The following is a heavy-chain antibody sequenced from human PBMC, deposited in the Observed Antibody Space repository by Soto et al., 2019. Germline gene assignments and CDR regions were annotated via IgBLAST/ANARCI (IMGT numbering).Heavy chain of an antibody. Sequence: GVPVKVSSKASGYAFTSYAISWVRQAPGQGLEWMGWISAYNGNTNYAQKLQGRVTMTTDTSTSTAYMELRSLRSDDTAVYYCARDAAWSGYYLPWGQGTLVTVSS. CDR2: ISAYNGNT. J-gene: IGHJ5*02. D-gene: IGHD3-3*01. CDR1: GYAFTSYA. V-gene: IGHV1-18*01. CDR3: ARDAAWSGYYLP.